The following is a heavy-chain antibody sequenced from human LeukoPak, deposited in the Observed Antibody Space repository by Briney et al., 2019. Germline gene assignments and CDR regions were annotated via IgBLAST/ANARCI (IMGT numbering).Heavy chain of an antibody. J-gene: IGHJ4*02. Sequence: GGSLRLSCAASGLTFNNAWMSWGRQAPGKGLEWVGRIRSRSAGGTTDYGAHVKGRFTISRDDSKNTLYLQMNSLKTEDTAVYYCSTGGGTHDYWGQGTLVTVSS. V-gene: IGHV3-15*01. CDR1: GLTFNNAW. CDR3: STGGGTHDY. CDR2: IRSRSAGGTT. D-gene: IGHD2-15*01.